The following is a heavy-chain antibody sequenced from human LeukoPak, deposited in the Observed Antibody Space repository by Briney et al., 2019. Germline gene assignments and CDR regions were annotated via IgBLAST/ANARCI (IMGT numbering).Heavy chain of an antibody. V-gene: IGHV4-59*01. CDR3: ARGQPITVPYIVGATGGWFDP. CDR2: IYYSGTT. J-gene: IGHJ5*02. CDR1: GDSMSYYY. D-gene: IGHD1-26*01. Sequence: SETLSLTCTVSGDSMSYYYWSWIRQSPGRGLEWIGYIYYSGTTNYNPSLKSRVTISADTSKKQFSLKLSSVTAADTAVYYCARGQPITVPYIVGATGGWFDPWGQGTLVTVSS.